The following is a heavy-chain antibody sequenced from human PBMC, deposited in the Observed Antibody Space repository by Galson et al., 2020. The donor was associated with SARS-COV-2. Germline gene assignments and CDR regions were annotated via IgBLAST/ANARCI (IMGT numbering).Heavy chain of an antibody. CDR3: ARLRRDGYNLHHRGVRLDP. J-gene: IGHJ5*02. CDR1: GGSISSSSYY. D-gene: IGHD5-12*01. V-gene: IGHV4-39*07. CDR2: IYYSGST. Sequence: SETLSLTCTVSGGSISSSSYYWGWIRQPPGKGLEWIGSIYYSGSTYYNPSLKSRVTISVDTSKNQFSLKLSSVTAADTAVYYCARLRRDGYNLHHRGVRLDPWGQGTLVTVSS.